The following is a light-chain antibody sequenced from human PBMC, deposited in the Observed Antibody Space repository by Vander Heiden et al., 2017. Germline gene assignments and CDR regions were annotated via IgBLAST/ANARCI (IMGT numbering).Light chain of an antibody. J-gene: IGLJ1*01. Sequence: QSAPTQPAPASGSPGQSITISCTGTSSDVGAYNHVSWYQQHPGKVPKLMIYDVTIRPSGISNRFSGSKPGNTASLTISGLQAEDEADYYCTSFTTSSTHVFGTGTKVTVL. CDR1: SSDVGAYNH. CDR3: TSFTTSSTHV. V-gene: IGLV2-14*01. CDR2: DVT.